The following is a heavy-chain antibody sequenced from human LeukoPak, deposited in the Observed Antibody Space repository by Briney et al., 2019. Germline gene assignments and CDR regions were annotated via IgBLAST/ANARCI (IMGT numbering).Heavy chain of an antibody. J-gene: IGHJ5*02. D-gene: IGHD3-9*01. CDR1: GFTFSSYG. CDR2: ISYDGSNK. V-gene: IGHV3-30*18. CDR3: AKVGFDWLLSYNWFDP. Sequence: GGSLRLSCAASGFTFSSYGMHWVRQAPGKGLEWVAVISYDGSNKYYADSVKGRFTISRDNSKNTLYLQMNSLRAEDTAVYYCAKVGFDWLLSYNWFDPWGQGTLVTVSS.